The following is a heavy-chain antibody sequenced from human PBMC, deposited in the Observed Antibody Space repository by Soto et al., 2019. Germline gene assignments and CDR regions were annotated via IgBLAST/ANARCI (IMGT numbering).Heavy chain of an antibody. CDR1: GGSISSSSYY. Sequence: QLQLQESGPGLVKPSETLSLTCTVSGGSISSSSYYWGWIRQPPGKGLEWIGSIYYSGSPYYNPSPKSRVTISVDTSKNQFSRKLSSVTAADTAVYYCARRHDSGDYWSYWGQGTLVTVSS. V-gene: IGHV4-39*01. CDR3: ARRHDSGDYWSY. D-gene: IGHD4-17*01. J-gene: IGHJ4*02. CDR2: IYYSGSP.